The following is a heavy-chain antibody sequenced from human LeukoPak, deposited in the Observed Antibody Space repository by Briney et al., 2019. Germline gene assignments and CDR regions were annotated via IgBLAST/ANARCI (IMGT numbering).Heavy chain of an antibody. CDR3: ARLYGTFLEWSPYFDY. CDR1: GLTVSIYS. J-gene: IGHJ4*02. Sequence: GGSLRLSCAASGLTVSIYSVNWVRQAPGKGLEWVSYISSSSSTIYYADSVKGRFTISRDNAKNSLYLQMNSLRDEDTAVYYCARLYGTFLEWSPYFDYWGEGTLVTVSS. CDR2: ISSSSSTI. V-gene: IGHV3-48*02. D-gene: IGHD3-3*02.